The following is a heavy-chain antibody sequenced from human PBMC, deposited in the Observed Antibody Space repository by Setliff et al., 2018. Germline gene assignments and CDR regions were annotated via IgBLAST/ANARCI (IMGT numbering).Heavy chain of an antibody. J-gene: IGHJ4*02. CDR2: IFYSGSS. CDR3: ARLPRTVTHFGY. D-gene: IGHD4-17*01. CDR1: GVSIRSYY. V-gene: IGHV4-59*01. Sequence: SETLSLTCTVSGVSIRSYYWSWIRQPPGKGLEWIGYIFYSGSSNYNPSLQGRVSISVDTSKNQLSLKLDSLTAADTAVYFCARLPRTVTHFGYWGQGALVTVSS.